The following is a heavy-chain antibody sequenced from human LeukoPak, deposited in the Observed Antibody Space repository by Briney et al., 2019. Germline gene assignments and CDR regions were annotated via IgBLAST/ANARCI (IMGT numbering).Heavy chain of an antibody. V-gene: IGHV4-38-2*01. CDR3: ARAYHSSWYLNWFDP. CDR1: GYSISSGYY. D-gene: IGHD6-13*01. J-gene: IGHJ5*02. Sequence: PSETLSLTCAVYGYSISSGYYWGWIRQPPRKGLEWIGSIYHNGNTYYNPSLKSRVTISVDTSKNEFSLKLSSVTAADTAVYYCARAYHSSWYLNWFDPWGQGTLVTVSS. CDR2: IYHNGNT.